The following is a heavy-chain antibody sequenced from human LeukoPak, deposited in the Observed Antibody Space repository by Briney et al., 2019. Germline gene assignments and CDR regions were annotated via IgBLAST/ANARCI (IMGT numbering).Heavy chain of an antibody. CDR2: IYPGDSDT. Sequence: GESLKISCKGSGYSFTSYWIGWVRQMPGKGLEWMGIIYPGDSDTSYSPSFQGQVTISADKSISTAYLQWSSLKASDTAMYYCARGNYYDSSGSPLGYYGMDVWGQGTTVTVSS. V-gene: IGHV5-51*01. J-gene: IGHJ6*02. D-gene: IGHD3-22*01. CDR3: ARGNYYDSSGSPLGYYGMDV. CDR1: GYSFTSYW.